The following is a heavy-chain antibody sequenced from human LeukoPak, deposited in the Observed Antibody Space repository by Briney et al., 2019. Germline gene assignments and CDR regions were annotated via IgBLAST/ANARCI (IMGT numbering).Heavy chain of an antibody. CDR1: GFTFSSYS. CDR2: ITSSGKYM. CDR3: AAGGPYYHESRGYSPVDY. J-gene: IGHJ4*02. Sequence: KPGGSLRLSCAASGFTFSSYSMNWVRQAPGKGLEWVSSITSSGKYMFYADSLKGRFTISRDNAKNSLYLQMHSLRVEDTAVYYCAAGGPYYHESRGYSPVDYWGQGTLVTVSS. D-gene: IGHD3-22*01. V-gene: IGHV3-21*04.